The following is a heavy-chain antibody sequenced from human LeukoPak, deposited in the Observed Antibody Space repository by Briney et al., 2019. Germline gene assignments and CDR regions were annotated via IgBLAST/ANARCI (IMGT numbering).Heavy chain of an antibody. Sequence: PGGSLRLSCAASGFTFSSYAMSWVRQAPGKGLEWVSAISGSGGSTYYADSVKGRFTISGDNSKNTLYLQMNSLRAEDTAVYYCAKDFYSSWYYFDYWGQGTLVTVSS. D-gene: IGHD6-13*01. J-gene: IGHJ4*02. CDR1: GFTFSSYA. V-gene: IGHV3-23*01. CDR2: ISGSGGST. CDR3: AKDFYSSWYYFDY.